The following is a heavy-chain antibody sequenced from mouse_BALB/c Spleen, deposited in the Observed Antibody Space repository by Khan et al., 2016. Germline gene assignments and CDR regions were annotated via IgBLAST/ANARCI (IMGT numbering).Heavy chain of an antibody. V-gene: IGHV10S3*01. Sequence: EVQHVETGGGLVQPRGLLKLSCAASGFTFNTNAMNWVRQAPGKGLEWVSRIRSKSNNYATYYADSVKDRFPISRDDSHSMLYLQMNNLKTEDTAMYYCVRDTPFAYWGHGTLVTVSA. CDR2: IRSKSNNYAT. CDR3: VRDTPFAY. J-gene: IGHJ3*01. CDR1: GFTFNTNA.